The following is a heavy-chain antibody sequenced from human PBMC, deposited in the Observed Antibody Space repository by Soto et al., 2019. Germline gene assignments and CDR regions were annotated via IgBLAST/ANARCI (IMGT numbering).Heavy chain of an antibody. V-gene: IGHV3-30*18. CDR1: GFTFSNYA. D-gene: IGHD2-2*01. Sequence: QVQLVESGGGVVQPGRSLRLSCGASGFTFSNYAMNWVRQAPGKGLEWVAFISYEGSNKYYADSVKGRFTISRENSKNTLYLQMNSLRAEDTAVYYCAKDGDIVLIPASHLEYWGQGILVTVSS. CDR3: AKDGDIVLIPASHLEY. CDR2: ISYEGSNK. J-gene: IGHJ4*02.